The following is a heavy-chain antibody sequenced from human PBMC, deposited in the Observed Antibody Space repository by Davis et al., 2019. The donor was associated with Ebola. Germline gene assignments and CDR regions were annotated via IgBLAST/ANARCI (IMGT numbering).Heavy chain of an antibody. CDR2: IKCDGSEK. CDR1: GFTFSSSW. CDR3: TGATTVTGDY. V-gene: IGHV3-52*01. D-gene: IGHD4-11*01. J-gene: IGHJ4*02. Sequence: PGGSLRLSCAASGFTFSSSWMHWVCQAPEKGLEWVADIKCDGSEKYYVDSVKGRFTISRDNSKNTLYLQMNSLRAEDTAVYYCTGATTVTGDYWGQGTLVTVSS.